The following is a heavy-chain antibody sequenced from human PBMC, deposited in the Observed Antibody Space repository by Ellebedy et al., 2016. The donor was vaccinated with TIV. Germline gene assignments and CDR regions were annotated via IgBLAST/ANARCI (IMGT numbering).Heavy chain of an antibody. CDR1: GGSISSYY. J-gene: IGHJ4*02. CDR3: ARAYSSGWSLGLDY. CDR2: IYTSGST. Sequence: GSLRLXXTVSGGSISSYYWSWIRQPAGKGLEWIGRIYTSGSTNYNPSLKSRVTMSVDTSKNQFSLKLSSVTAADTAVYYCARAYSSGWSLGLDYWGQGTLVTVSS. D-gene: IGHD6-19*01. V-gene: IGHV4-4*07.